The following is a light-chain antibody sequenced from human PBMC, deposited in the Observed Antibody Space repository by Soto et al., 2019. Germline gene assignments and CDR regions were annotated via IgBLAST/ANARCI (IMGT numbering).Light chain of an antibody. CDR1: QSVSYTSNSKNL. CDR2: WAS. CDR3: HQYCNTPYT. V-gene: IGKV4-1*01. J-gene: IGKJ2*01. Sequence: DIVMTQSLDSLAVSLGERATINCESSQSVSYTSNSKNLLAWYQQKPGQPPKLLIYWASTRESGVPDRFSGSGSGTDFTLTISSLQAEDVAVYYCHQYCNTPYTFGQGTKLEIK.